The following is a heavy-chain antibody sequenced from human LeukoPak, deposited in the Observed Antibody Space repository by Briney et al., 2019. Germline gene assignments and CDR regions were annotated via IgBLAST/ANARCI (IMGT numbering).Heavy chain of an antibody. Sequence: GGSLRLSCAASGFTFSSYWMNWARQAPGKGLEWVASINHNGNVNYYVDSVKGRFTISRDNAKNSLYLQMSNLRAEDTAVYFGAKGGGLDVWGQGATVTVSS. CDR2: INHNGNVN. J-gene: IGHJ6*02. CDR1: GFTFSSYW. CDR3: AKGGGLDV. D-gene: IGHD3-16*01. V-gene: IGHV3-7*03.